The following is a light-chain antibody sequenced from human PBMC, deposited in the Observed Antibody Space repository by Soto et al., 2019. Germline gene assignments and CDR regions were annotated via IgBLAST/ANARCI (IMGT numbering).Light chain of an antibody. CDR2: EVS. V-gene: IGLV2-14*01. CDR1: SSDIGGYNY. Sequence: QSALTQPASVSGSPGQSIAISCTGTSSDIGGYNYVSWYQQHPGKAPKLMIYEVSNRPSGVSNRFSGSKSGNTASLTISGLQAEDAADYYRSSYTSSSTYVFGTGTQVTVL. CDR3: SSYTSSSTYV. J-gene: IGLJ1*01.